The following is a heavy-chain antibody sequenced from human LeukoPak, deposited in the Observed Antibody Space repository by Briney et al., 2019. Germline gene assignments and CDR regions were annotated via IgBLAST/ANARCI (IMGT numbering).Heavy chain of an antibody. V-gene: IGHV3-21*01. D-gene: IGHD4-17*01. J-gene: IGHJ4*02. CDR2: ISSSSSYI. CDR3: ARDPDYGDYDPFFVY. CDR1: GFTFSSYS. Sequence: PGGSLRLSCAASGFTFSSYSMNWVRQAPGKGLEWVSSISSSSSYIYYADSVKGRFTISRDNAKNSLYLQMNSLRAEDTAVYYCARDPDYGDYDPFFVYWRQGTLVTVSS.